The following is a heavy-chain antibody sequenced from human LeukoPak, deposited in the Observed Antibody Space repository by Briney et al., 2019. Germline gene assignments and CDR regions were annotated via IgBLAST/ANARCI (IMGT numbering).Heavy chain of an antibody. Sequence: GGSLRLSCAASGFTFSSYSMNWVRQAPGKGLEWVSSISSSSSYIYYADSVKGRFTISRDNAKNSLYLQMNSLRAEDTAVYYCASRAVAGGIDYWGQGTLVTVSS. CDR3: ASRAVAGGIDY. CDR1: GFTFSSYS. D-gene: IGHD6-19*01. V-gene: IGHV3-21*01. CDR2: ISSSSSYI. J-gene: IGHJ4*02.